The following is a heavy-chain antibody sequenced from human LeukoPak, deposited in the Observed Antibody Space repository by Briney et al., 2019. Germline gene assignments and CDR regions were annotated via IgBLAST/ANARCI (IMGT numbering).Heavy chain of an antibody. CDR2: ISYDGSNK. V-gene: IGHV3-30*14. J-gene: IGHJ4*02. CDR3: ARAPLTTVTTSDY. Sequence: QSGGSLRLSCAASGFTFSSYAMHWVRQAPGKGLEWVAVISYDGSNKYYADSVKGRFTISRDNSKNTVYLQMNSLRAEDTAVYYCARAPLTTVTTSDYWGQGTLVTVSA. CDR1: GFTFSSYA. D-gene: IGHD4-17*01.